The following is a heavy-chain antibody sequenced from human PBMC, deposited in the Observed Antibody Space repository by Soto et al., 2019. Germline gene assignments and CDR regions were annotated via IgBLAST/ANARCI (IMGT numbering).Heavy chain of an antibody. CDR2: IYHSGST. CDR1: GGSISSGGYS. J-gene: IGHJ4*02. Sequence: QLQLQESGSGLVKPSQTLSLTCAVSGGSISSGGYSWSWIRQPPGKGLEWIGYIYHSGSTYYNPSRQSRVTISVDRSQNQFSLKLSSVTAADTAVYYCARVVVTASIFDYWGQGTLVTVSS. V-gene: IGHV4-30-2*01. D-gene: IGHD2-21*02. CDR3: ARVVVTASIFDY.